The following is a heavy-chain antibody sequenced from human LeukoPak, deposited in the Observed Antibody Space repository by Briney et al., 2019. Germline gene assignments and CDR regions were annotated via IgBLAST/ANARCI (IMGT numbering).Heavy chain of an antibody. CDR3: ARPRLRYSSTPSDY. D-gene: IGHD5-18*01. J-gene: IGHJ4*02. Sequence: PGGSLRLSCVASGFTFSSYWMSWVRQAPGKGLQWVANIKQDGSEKYYVDSVKGRFTISRDNAKNSLYLQMNSLRAEDTAVYYCARPRLRYSSTPSDYWGQGTLVTVSS. V-gene: IGHV3-7*01. CDR1: GFTFSSYW. CDR2: IKQDGSEK.